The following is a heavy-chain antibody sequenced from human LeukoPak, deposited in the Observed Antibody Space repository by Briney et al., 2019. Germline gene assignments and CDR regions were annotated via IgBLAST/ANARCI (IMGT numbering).Heavy chain of an antibody. V-gene: IGHV3-9*01. J-gene: IGHJ4*02. D-gene: IGHD4-17*01. CDR2: ISWNSGNI. Sequence: GGSLRLSCAASRFTFADYAMHWVRQAPGKGLEWVSGISWNSGNIGYADSVKGRFTISRDNAKNSLFLQMNNLRPEDTAFYYCAREDYGDYTLGNWGQGTLVTVSS. CDR3: AREDYGDYTLGN. CDR1: RFTFADYA.